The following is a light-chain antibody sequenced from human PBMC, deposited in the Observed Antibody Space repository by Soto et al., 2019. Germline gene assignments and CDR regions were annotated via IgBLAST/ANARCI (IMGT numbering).Light chain of an antibody. CDR1: QSISSY. J-gene: IGKJ5*01. V-gene: IGKV1-5*03. Sequence: DIQMNQSPSTLSAPVRDRVTITCRASQSISSYLNWYQQKPGKAPKLLIYKASTLKSGVPSRFSGSGSGTEFTLTISSLQSEDFAVYYCQQYNNWPITFGQGTRLEI. CDR3: QQYNNWPIT. CDR2: KAS.